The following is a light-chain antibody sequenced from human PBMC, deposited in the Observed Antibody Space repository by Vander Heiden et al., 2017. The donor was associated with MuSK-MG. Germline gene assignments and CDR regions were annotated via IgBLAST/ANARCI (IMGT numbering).Light chain of an antibody. CDR2: AAF. V-gene: IGKV1-27*01. CDR3: QIDNSRPPWT. CDR1: QGISND. J-gene: IGKJ1*01. Sequence: DIQMTQSPSSLSASVGDRVTITCRASQGISNDLAWYQQKPGKGPKLLIYAAFTLQSGVPSRFSGSGYGKDFTLTISSRQPEDGASYYCQIDNSRPPWTFGQGTKVEIK.